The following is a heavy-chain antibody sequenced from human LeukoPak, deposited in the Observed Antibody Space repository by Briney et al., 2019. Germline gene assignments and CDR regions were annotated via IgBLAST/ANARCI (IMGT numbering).Heavy chain of an antibody. V-gene: IGHV3-23*01. Sequence: GGSLRLSCAASGFTFSSYAMSWVRQAPGKGLEWVSAISGSGGDTYYADSVKGRFTISRDNAENSLSLQMNSLRAEDTAVYYCARDRGYSTLDFWGQGTMVTVSS. CDR3: ARDRGYSTLDF. J-gene: IGHJ3*01. CDR2: ISGSGGDT. CDR1: GFTFSSYA. D-gene: IGHD3-10*01.